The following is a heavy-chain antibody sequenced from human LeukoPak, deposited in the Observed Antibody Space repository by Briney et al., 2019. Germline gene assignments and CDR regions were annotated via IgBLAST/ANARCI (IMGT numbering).Heavy chain of an antibody. V-gene: IGHV4-34*01. Sequence: PSETLSLTCAVYGGSFSDHYWSWIRQPPGKGLEWIGEINHSGSTNYNPSLKSRVTISVDTSKNQFSLKLSSVTAADTAVYYCARADYSSTWSHDYYYMDVWGKGTTVTVSS. CDR1: GGSFSDHY. CDR3: ARADYSSTWSHDYYYMDV. CDR2: INHSGST. D-gene: IGHD6-13*01. J-gene: IGHJ6*03.